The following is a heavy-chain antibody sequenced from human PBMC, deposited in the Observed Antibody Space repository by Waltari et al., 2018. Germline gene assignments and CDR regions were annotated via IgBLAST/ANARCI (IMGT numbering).Heavy chain of an antibody. CDR1: GFTSVTHA. J-gene: IGHJ1*01. V-gene: IGHV3-23*01. CDR3: ATPFYNWDDPLHS. Sequence: VQVLESGGGLVQPGGSLRLPCQAPGFTSVTHAINWVRQAPGKGLEWVSSISVSDATYYADSVKGRFTISRDYSDNTVYLQMDSLRADDTALYFCATPFYNWDDPLHSWGQDTPVTVSS. D-gene: IGHD1-20*01. CDR2: ISVSDAT.